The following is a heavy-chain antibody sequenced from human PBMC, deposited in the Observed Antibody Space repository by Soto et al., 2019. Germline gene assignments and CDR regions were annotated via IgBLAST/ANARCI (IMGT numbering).Heavy chain of an antibody. J-gene: IGHJ6*03. Sequence: GGTLRLSCSASGLTFSSYGMHWVRQAPGKGLEWVAVIWYDGSNKYYADSVKGRFTISRDNSKNTLYLQMNSLRAEDTAVYYCARATTSFHYYYYMDVWGKGTTVTVSS. D-gene: IGHD2-2*01. CDR3: ARATTSFHYYYYMDV. V-gene: IGHV3-33*01. CDR1: GLTFSSYG. CDR2: IWYDGSNK.